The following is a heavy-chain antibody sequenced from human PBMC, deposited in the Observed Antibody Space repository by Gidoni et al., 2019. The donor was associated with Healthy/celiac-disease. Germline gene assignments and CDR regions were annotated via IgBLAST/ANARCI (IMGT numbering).Heavy chain of an antibody. CDR3: ARTHTYSGSANR. V-gene: IGHV4-31*03. CDR2: IYYSGST. Sequence: VQLQESGPGLVKPSQTLSLPCTVSGGPISSGGYYWRWIRQHPGKGLEWIGYIYYSGSTYYNPSLKSRVTISVDTSKNQCSLKLSSVTAADTAVYYCARTHTYSGSANRWGQGTLVTVSS. D-gene: IGHD1-26*01. J-gene: IGHJ4*02. CDR1: GGPISSGGYY.